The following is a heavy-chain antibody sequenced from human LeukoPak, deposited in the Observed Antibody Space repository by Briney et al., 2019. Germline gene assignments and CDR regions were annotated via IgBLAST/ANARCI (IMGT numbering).Heavy chain of an antibody. Sequence: ASVKVSCKASGYTFTGYYMHWVRQAPGQGLEWMGWINPNSGGTNYAQKFQGRVTMTRDTSISTAYMELSRLRSDDTAVYYCARALMGRDYYDSSGYYYGTYFDYWGQGTLVTVSS. CDR1: GYTFTGYY. V-gene: IGHV1-2*02. J-gene: IGHJ4*02. D-gene: IGHD3-22*01. CDR2: INPNSGGT. CDR3: ARALMGRDYYDSSGYYYGTYFDY.